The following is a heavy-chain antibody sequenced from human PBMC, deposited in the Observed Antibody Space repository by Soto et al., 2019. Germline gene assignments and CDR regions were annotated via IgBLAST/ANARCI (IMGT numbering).Heavy chain of an antibody. D-gene: IGHD4-17*01. CDR1: GFTFSSYG. Sequence: QVQLVESGGGVVQPGRSLRLSCAASGFTFSSYGMHWVRQAPGKGLEWVAVISYDGSNKYYADFVKGRFTISRDNSKNTLYLQMNSLRAEDTAVYYCAKDPREYGDYYPEYWGQGTLVTVSS. V-gene: IGHV3-30*18. CDR2: ISYDGSNK. J-gene: IGHJ4*02. CDR3: AKDPREYGDYYPEY.